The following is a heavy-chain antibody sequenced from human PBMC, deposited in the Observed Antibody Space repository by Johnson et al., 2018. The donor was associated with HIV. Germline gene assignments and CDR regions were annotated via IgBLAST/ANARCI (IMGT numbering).Heavy chain of an antibody. V-gene: IGHV3-30-3*01. CDR3: AKRMGGEAFDI. Sequence: VQLVESGGGVVQPGRSLRLSCAASGFTFSSYPMHWVRQAPGTWPAWVAVLSYHGSTYYAYSVKGRFTISRDNSKNTLYLQMNSLRAEDTAVYYGAKRMGGEAFDIWGQGTMVTVSS. D-gene: IGHD1-26*01. CDR1: GFTFSSYP. CDR2: LSYHGST. J-gene: IGHJ3*02.